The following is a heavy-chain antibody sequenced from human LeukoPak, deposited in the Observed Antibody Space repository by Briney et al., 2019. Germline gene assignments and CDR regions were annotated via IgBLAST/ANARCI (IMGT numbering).Heavy chain of an antibody. Sequence: PGGSLRLSCAASGFTFSSYAMSWVRQAPGKGLEWVSAISGSGGSTYYADSVKGRFTISRDNSKNTLYLQMNSLRAEDTAVYYCAKSSYDYIWGSYRYYFDYWGQGTLVTVSS. D-gene: IGHD3-16*02. CDR3: AKSSYDYIWGSYRYYFDY. CDR1: GFTFSSYA. J-gene: IGHJ4*02. CDR2: ISGSGGST. V-gene: IGHV3-23*01.